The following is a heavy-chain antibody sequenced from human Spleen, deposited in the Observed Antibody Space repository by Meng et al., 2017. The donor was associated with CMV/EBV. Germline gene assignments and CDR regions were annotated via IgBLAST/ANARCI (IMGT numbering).Heavy chain of an antibody. CDR1: GFSLSTSGMG. D-gene: IGHD2-15*01. CDR2: IYWDDDK. J-gene: IGHJ4*02. V-gene: IGHV2-5*02. CDR3: AHRDYCSGGTCTFDY. Sequence: SGFSLSTSGMGVGWIRQPPGKAPEWLALIYWDDDKRYSPSLKSRLTITKDTSKNQVVLTMTNMDPVDTATYYCAHRDYCSGGTCTFDYWGQGTLVTVSS.